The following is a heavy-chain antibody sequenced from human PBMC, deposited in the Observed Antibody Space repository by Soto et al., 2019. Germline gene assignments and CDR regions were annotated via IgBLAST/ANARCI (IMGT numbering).Heavy chain of an antibody. CDR2: IWYDGSNK. J-gene: IGHJ4*02. V-gene: IGHV3-33*01. Sequence: QVQLVESGGGVVQPGRSLRLSCAASGFTFSSYGMHWVRQAPGKGLEWVAVIWYDGSNKYYADSVKGRFTISRDNSKNTLYLQMNSQRAEDTAVYYCAREGDSSGLNYWGQGTLVTVSS. CDR1: GFTFSSYG. CDR3: AREGDSSGLNY. D-gene: IGHD6-19*01.